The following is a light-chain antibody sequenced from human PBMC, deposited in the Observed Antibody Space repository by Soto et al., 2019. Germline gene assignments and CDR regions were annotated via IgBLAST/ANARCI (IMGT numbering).Light chain of an antibody. V-gene: IGKV1-5*01. Sequence: DIQMTQSPSTLSASVGDSVTITCRASQSISNRLAWYQQKPGKAPKLLIHHATSLESGVPSRFSGSGSGTEFTLTISSLQPDDFATYYCQQYSSYWTFAQGTKV. J-gene: IGKJ1*01. CDR2: HAT. CDR1: QSISNR. CDR3: QQYSSYWT.